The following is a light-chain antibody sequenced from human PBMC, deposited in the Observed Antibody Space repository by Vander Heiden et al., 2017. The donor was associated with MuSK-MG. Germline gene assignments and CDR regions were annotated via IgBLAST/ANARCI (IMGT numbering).Light chain of an antibody. CDR2: WAS. V-gene: IGKV4-1*01. Sequence: VIPHSPDSLAVSLGERATINCKSSQSVLYSSNNKNYLAWYQQKPGQPPKLLIYWASTRESGVPDRFSGSGSGTDFTLTISSLQAEDVAVYYCQQYYSTPLTFGGGTKVEIK. CDR3: QQYYSTPLT. CDR1: QSVLYSSNNKNY. J-gene: IGKJ4*01.